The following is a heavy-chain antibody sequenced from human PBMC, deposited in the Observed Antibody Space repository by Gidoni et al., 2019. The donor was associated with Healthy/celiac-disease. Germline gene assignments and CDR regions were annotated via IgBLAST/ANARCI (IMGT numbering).Heavy chain of an antibody. D-gene: IGHD3-3*01. CDR2: INPNSGGT. CDR3: ARGDVLRFLEWLSYFDY. J-gene: IGHJ4*02. Sequence: QVQLVQSGAEVKKPGASVKVSCKASGYTFTGYYMHWVRQAPGQGLEWMGWINPNSGGTNYAHKFQGRVTMTRDTSISTAYMELSRLRSDDTAVYYCARGDVLRFLEWLSYFDYWGQGTLVTVSS. V-gene: IGHV1-2*07. CDR1: GYTFTGYY.